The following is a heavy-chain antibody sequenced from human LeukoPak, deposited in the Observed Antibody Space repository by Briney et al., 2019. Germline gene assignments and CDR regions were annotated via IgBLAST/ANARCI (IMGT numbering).Heavy chain of an antibody. V-gene: IGHV3-23*01. CDR1: GFTFSSYA. Sequence: GGSLRLSCAASGFTFSSYAMSWVRQAPGKGLEWVSDISGSGGSTYYADSVKGQFTISRDNSKNTLYLQMNNLRAEDTALYYCAKGRYDSSGPANTFDYWGQGALVTVSS. J-gene: IGHJ4*02. CDR3: AKGRYDSSGPANTFDY. CDR2: ISGSGGST. D-gene: IGHD3-22*01.